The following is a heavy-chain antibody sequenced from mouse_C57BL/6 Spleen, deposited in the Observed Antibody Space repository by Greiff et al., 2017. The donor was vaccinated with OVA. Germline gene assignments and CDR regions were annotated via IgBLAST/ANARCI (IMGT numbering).Heavy chain of an antibody. CDR2: IDPSDSYT. CDR1: GYTFTSYW. Sequence: QVQLQQPGAELVKPGASVKLSCTASGYTFTSYWMQWVKQRPGQGLEWIGEIDPSDSYTNYNQKFKGKATLTVDTSSSTAYMQLSSLTSEDSAVYYCARRNYDYDEGFDYWGQGTTLTVSS. CDR3: ARRNYDYDEGFDY. J-gene: IGHJ2*01. D-gene: IGHD2-4*01. V-gene: IGHV1-50*01.